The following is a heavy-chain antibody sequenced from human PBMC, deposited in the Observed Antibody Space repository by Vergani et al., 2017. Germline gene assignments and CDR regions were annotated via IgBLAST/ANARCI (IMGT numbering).Heavy chain of an antibody. V-gene: IGHV7-4-1*02. CDR1: GYTFTTYA. D-gene: IGHD3-22*01. Sequence: QVQLVQSGSELKKPGASVKVSCKASGYTFTTYAMNWVRQAPGQGLEWMGWINTNTGNPTYAQGFTGRFVFSLDTSVSTAYLQITRLKAEDTAVYYCARESGYYDSSGYYYHLYGMDVWGQETTVTVSS. J-gene: IGHJ6*02. CDR3: ARESGYYDSSGYYYHLYGMDV. CDR2: INTNTGNP.